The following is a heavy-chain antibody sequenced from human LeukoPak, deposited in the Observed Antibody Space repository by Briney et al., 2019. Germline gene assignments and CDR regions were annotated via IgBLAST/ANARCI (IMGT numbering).Heavy chain of an antibody. V-gene: IGHV3-23*01. CDR1: GFTFNNFA. CDR2: ISGSGKTT. Sequence: GGSLRLSCAASGFTFNNFAINWVRQTPGKGLEWVSGISGSGKTTFYADSVKGRFTISRDNSKNTVSLQMNSLRAQDTAVYFCAKQSSNLWDGYTVPPGFGMDVWGQGTTVTVSS. CDR3: AKQSSNLWDGYTVPPGFGMDV. J-gene: IGHJ6*02. D-gene: IGHD3-3*01.